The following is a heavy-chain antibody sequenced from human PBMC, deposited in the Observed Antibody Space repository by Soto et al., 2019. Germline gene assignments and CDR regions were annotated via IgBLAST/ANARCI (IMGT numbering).Heavy chain of an antibody. Sequence: EVQLVESGGGLVQPGGSLKLSCAAYGFTFSGSAMHWVRQASGKGREWVGRIRSKANSYATAYAASVKGRFTISRDDSKNTAYLQMNSLKTEDTAVYYCTGGGTGDYNYYYGMDVWGQGTTVTVSS. CDR2: IRSKANSYAT. CDR3: TGGGTGDYNYYYGMDV. D-gene: IGHD3-16*01. V-gene: IGHV3-73*02. CDR1: GFTFSGSA. J-gene: IGHJ6*02.